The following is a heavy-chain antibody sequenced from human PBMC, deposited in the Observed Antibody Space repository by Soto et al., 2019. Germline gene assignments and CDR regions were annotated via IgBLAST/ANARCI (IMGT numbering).Heavy chain of an antibody. Sequence: PSETLSLTCTVSGGSISTYYWSWIRQPPGKLLEWIGYVHYTGNTNYNPSLRSRVTISLETSKNQFSLRLSSVTAADTAVYYCARAGFSGSYYDIDFWGQGILVTVSS. D-gene: IGHD1-26*01. CDR2: VHYTGNT. CDR3: ARAGFSGSYYDIDF. J-gene: IGHJ4*02. CDR1: GGSISTYY. V-gene: IGHV4-59*01.